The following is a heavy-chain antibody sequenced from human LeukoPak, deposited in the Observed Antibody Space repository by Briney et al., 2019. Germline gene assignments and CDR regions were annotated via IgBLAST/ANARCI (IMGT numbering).Heavy chain of an antibody. CDR1: GFTFSCDS. V-gene: IGHV3-48*04. CDR3: AKQRQQPEDYFDY. CDR2: IRCSGSII. D-gene: IGHD6-13*01. Sequence: RSVTLSCPASGFTFSCDSMNWVGQAPGKGRVWLSFIRCSGSIIYHAGSVKGRFTTSTDNAKTSLHLQMNRLAAEDTTVYYCAKQRQQPEDYFDYWGQGAPVTVSS. J-gene: IGHJ4*02.